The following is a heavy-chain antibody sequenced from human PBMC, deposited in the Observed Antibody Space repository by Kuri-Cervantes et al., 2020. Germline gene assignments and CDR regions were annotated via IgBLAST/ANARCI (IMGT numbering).Heavy chain of an antibody. CDR1: GYTFTGYY. CDR3: ARGDGSGSYYRSYYYYYYMDV. J-gene: IGHJ6*03. V-gene: IGHV1-2*04. Sequence: ASVKVSCKASGYTFTGYYMHWVRQAPGQGLEWMGWINPNSGGTNYAQKFQGWVTMTRDTSISTAYMELSSLRSEDTAVYYCARGDGSGSYYRSYYYYYYMDVWGKGTTVTVSS. D-gene: IGHD3-10*01. CDR2: INPNSGGT.